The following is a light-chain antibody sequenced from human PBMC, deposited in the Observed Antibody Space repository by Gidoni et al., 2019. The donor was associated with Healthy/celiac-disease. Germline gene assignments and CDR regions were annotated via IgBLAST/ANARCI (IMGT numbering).Light chain of an antibody. V-gene: IGKV1-9*01. CDR3: QQLNSYPPMYT. CDR2: AAS. Sequence: DNQVTQSPSFLSASVGDRVTITCRASQGISSYLAWYQQKPGKAPKLLIYAASTLQSGVPSRFSGSGSGTEFTLTISSLQPEDFATYYCQQLNSYPPMYTFGQGTKLEIK. CDR1: QGISSY. J-gene: IGKJ2*01.